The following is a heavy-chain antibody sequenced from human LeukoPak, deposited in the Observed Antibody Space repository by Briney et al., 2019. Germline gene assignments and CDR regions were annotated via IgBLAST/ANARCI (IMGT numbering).Heavy chain of an antibody. J-gene: IGHJ3*01. CDR1: GFLLSSYM. CDR2: IRVSSRNVI. CDR3: ARDFGPRLYAFDV. D-gene: IGHD3-16*01. Sequence: GGPLSLFGAACGFLLSSYMMNWLPPAPGRGVEGLFYIRVSSRNVIDYAESVKVRFTISRDDAKNSLYLQMNSLRAEDTAVYFCARDFGPRLYAFDVWGQGTMITVSS. V-gene: IGHV3-48*04.